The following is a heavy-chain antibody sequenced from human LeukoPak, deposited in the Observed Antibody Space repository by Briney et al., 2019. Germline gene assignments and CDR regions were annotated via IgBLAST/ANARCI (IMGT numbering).Heavy chain of an antibody. J-gene: IGHJ4*02. Sequence: PGGSLRLSCAASGFTFSSYEMNWVRQAPGKGLEWVSYISSSGLTIDYADSVKGRFTIFRDNAKNSLYLQMNSLRAEDTAVYYCARDPSLDYWGQGTLVTVSS. CDR1: GFTFSSYE. CDR2: ISSSGLTI. V-gene: IGHV3-48*03. CDR3: ARDPSLDY.